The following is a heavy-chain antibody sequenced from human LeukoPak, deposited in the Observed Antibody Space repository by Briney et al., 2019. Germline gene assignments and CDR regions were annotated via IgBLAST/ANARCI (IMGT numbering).Heavy chain of an antibody. J-gene: IGHJ5*02. D-gene: IGHD3-3*01. CDR1: GFTFSSYS. CDR3: ARTLVEDWFDP. Sequence: GSLRLSCAASGFTFSSYSMNWVRQAPGTGLEWVANIKQDGSEKYYVDSVKGRFTISRDNAKNSLYLQMNSLRAEDTAVYYCARTLVEDWFDPWGQGTLVTVSS. V-gene: IGHV3-7*01. CDR2: IKQDGSEK.